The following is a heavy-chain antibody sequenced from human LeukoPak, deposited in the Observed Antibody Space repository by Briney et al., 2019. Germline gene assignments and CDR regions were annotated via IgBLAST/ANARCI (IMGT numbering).Heavy chain of an antibody. CDR2: ITWNSGTI. D-gene: IGHD2-21*02. CDR3: VKERDYYFDY. J-gene: IGHJ4*02. CDR1: GLNFDDYA. Sequence: PGRSLRLSCAASGLNFDDYAMHWVRQTPEKGLEWVSGITWNSGTIAYADSVKGRFIISRDNAKKSLYLQMNSLRPEDTALYYCVKERDYYFDYWGQGTLVTVSS. V-gene: IGHV3-9*01.